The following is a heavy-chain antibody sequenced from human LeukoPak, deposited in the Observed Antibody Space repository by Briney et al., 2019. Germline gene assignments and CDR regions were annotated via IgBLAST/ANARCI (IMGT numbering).Heavy chain of an antibody. CDR1: GYSLSNSY. CDR2: LNTGSGST. V-gene: IGHV1-46*01. D-gene: IGHD6-13*01. CDR3: AKDVTLGSWYGWFDP. Sequence: GASVKVSCKTSGYSLSNSYMHWVRQAPGQGLEWMGVLNTGSGSTSYAQKFQDRVTMTTDMSTSTVYMELSSLRFEDTAVYYCAKDVTLGSWYGWFDPWGQGTLVIVSS. J-gene: IGHJ5*02.